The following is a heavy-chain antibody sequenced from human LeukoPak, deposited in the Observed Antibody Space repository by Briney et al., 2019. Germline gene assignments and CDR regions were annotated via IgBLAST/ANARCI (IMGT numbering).Heavy chain of an antibody. V-gene: IGHV4-61*02. CDR1: GGSISSGSYY. CDR3: ARTPRTDYYDSSGYSYYFDY. D-gene: IGHD3-22*01. CDR2: IYTSGST. J-gene: IGHJ4*02. Sequence: SQTLSLTCTVSGGSISSGSYYWSWIRQPAGKGLEWIGRIYTSGSTNYNPSLKSRVTISVDTSKNQFSLKLSSVTAADTAVYYCARTPRTDYYDSSGYSYYFDYWGQGTLVTVSS.